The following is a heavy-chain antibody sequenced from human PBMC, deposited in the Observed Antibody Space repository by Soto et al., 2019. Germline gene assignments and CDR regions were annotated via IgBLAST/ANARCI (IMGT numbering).Heavy chain of an antibody. J-gene: IGHJ6*02. V-gene: IGHV1-2*02. CDR2: INPNSGGT. D-gene: IGHD3-3*01. Sequence: ASVKVSCKASGYTFTGYYMHWVRQAPGQRLEWMGWINPNSGGTNYAQKFQGRVTMTRDTSISTAYMELSRLRSDDTAVYYCARDQEMYYDFWSGYYTFGMDVWGQGTTVTVSS. CDR1: GYTFTGYY. CDR3: ARDQEMYYDFWSGYYTFGMDV.